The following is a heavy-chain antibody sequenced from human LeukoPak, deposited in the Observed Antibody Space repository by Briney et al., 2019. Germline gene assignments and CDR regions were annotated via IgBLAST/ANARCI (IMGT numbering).Heavy chain of an antibody. CDR2: INHSGST. J-gene: IGHJ4*02. CDR1: SYSISSGYY. Sequence: PSETLSLTCAVSSYSISSGYYWGWIRQPPGKGLEWIGEINHSGSTNYNPSLKSRVTISVDTSKNQFSLKLSSVTAADTAVYYCASRYYDFWSGYFTFDYWGQGTLVTVSS. D-gene: IGHD3-3*01. V-gene: IGHV4-38-2*01. CDR3: ASRYYDFWSGYFTFDY.